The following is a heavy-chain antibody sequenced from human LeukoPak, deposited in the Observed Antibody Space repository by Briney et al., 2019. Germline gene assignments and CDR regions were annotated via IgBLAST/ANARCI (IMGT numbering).Heavy chain of an antibody. Sequence: GGSLRLSCAASGFTFSSYGMIWVRQAPGKGPEWVSTISGSGVSTYYANSVKGRFTISRDNSKNTPYLQINSLGADDTAVYYGAKDRLPPTFDCWGQGTLVTVSS. D-gene: IGHD5-12*01. J-gene: IGHJ4*02. CDR3: AKDRLPPTFDC. V-gene: IGHV3-23*01. CDR1: GFTFSSYG. CDR2: ISGSGVST.